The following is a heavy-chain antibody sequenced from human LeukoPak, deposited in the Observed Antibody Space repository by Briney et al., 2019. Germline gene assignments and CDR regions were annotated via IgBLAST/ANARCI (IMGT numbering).Heavy chain of an antibody. CDR2: IIPIFGTA. CDR3: ARDHHYDFWSGYYS. D-gene: IGHD3-3*01. J-gene: IGHJ5*02. V-gene: IGHV1-69*13. CDR1: GGTFSSYA. Sequence: SVKVSCKASGGTFSSYAICWVRQAPGQGLEWMGGIIPIFGTANYAQKFQGRVTITPDESTSTAYMELSSLRSEDTAVYYCARDHHYDFWSGYYSWGQGTLVTVSS.